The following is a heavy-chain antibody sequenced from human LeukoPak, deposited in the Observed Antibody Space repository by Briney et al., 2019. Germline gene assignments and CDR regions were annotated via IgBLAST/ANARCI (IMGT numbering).Heavy chain of an antibody. Sequence: PGGSLRLSCAASGFTFSSYAMSWVRQAPGKGLEWVSAISGSGGSTYYADSVKGRFTISRDNSKNTLYLQMNSLRAEDTAVYYCAKDPGRVLWFGEPYYFDYWGQGTLVTVSS. J-gene: IGHJ4*02. CDR3: AKDPGRVLWFGEPYYFDY. D-gene: IGHD3-10*01. V-gene: IGHV3-23*01. CDR1: GFTFSSYA. CDR2: ISGSGGST.